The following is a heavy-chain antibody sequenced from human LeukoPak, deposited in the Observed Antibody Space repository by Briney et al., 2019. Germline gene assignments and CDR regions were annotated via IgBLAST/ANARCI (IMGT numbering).Heavy chain of an antibody. V-gene: IGHV3-11*01. D-gene: IGHD3-9*01. J-gene: IGHJ4*02. Sequence: PGGSLRLSCAASGFTFSDYYMSWIRQAPGKGLEWVSYISSSGSTIYYADSVKGRFTISRDNAKNSLYLQMNSLRAEDTAVYYCAGDRQLLRYAGGRFDYWGQGTLVTVSS. CDR3: AGDRQLLRYAGGRFDY. CDR1: GFTFSDYY. CDR2: ISSSGSTI.